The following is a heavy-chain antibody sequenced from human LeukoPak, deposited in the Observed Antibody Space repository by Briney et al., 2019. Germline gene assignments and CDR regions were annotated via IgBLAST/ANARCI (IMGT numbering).Heavy chain of an antibody. CDR1: GFAFDTYS. CDR3: ARGGLRYCTSPTCLKFPHDWFDT. Sequence: AAGCLRLSCTASGFAFDTYSMNWVRRAPGKGLEWVSSISSFSEHIYYADSLKGRFTISRDTAKNSLYLQMSSLRAEDTAVCFCARGGLRYCTSPTCLKFPHDWFDTWGQGIQVVVSS. V-gene: IGHV3-21*01. J-gene: IGHJ5*02. D-gene: IGHD2-2*01. CDR2: ISSFSEHI.